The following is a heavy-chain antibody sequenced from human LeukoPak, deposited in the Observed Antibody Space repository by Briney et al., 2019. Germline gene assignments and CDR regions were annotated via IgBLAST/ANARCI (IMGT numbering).Heavy chain of an antibody. V-gene: IGHV3-74*01. Sequence: GGSLRLSCAASGFTFNRNWVHWVRQAPGKGLVWVSHINGDGSSTTYADSVKGRFTISRDNAKNSLYLQINSLRAEDTALYYCARADKDGYGFFGFDYWGQGTLVTVSS. CDR1: GFTFNRNW. D-gene: IGHD5-18*01. J-gene: IGHJ4*02. CDR3: ARADKDGYGFFGFDY. CDR2: INGDGSST.